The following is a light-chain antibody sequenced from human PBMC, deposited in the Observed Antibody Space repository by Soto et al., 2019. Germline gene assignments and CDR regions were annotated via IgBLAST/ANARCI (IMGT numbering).Light chain of an antibody. V-gene: IGKV2-24*01. Sequence: DNVMSQTPLSSPVTLGQAASISCRSSQSLVHNDGNTYLSWFQQRPGQPPRLLIYKVSDRFSGVPDRFSGSGAGTDCTLTISRVEAEDVGVYYSMQATQSSCTFGQGTKVDIK. CDR1: QSLVHNDGNTY. CDR2: KVS. J-gene: IGKJ1*01. CDR3: MQATQSSCT.